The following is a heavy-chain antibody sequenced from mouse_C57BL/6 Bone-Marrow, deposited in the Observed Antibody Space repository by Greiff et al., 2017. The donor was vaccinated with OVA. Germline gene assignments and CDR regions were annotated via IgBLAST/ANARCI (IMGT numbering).Heavy chain of an antibody. CDR2: IDPSDSET. CDR1: GYAFTSYW. Sequence: QVQLQQPGAELVRPGSSVKLSCKASGYAFTSYWMHWVKQRPIQGLEWIGNIDPSDSETHYNQKFKGKATLTVDTSSSTAYMQLSSLTSEDSAVYYCGFITTVVAPGDYWGQGTSVTVSS. J-gene: IGHJ4*01. V-gene: IGHV1-52*01. D-gene: IGHD1-1*01. CDR3: GFITTVVAPGDY.